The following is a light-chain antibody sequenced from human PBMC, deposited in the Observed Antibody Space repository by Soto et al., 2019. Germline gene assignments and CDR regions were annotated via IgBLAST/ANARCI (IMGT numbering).Light chain of an antibody. Sequence: QSVLTQPPFASGSPGQSVTISCTGTSSDVGYYNYVSWYQQHPGRAPTLMIYEVSERPSGVPARFSGSKSGNTAYLTVSGLQAEDEADYYCGSVAGGQFVFGTGTKVTVL. CDR2: EVS. J-gene: IGLJ1*01. CDR1: SSDVGYYNY. V-gene: IGLV2-8*01. CDR3: GSVAGGQFV.